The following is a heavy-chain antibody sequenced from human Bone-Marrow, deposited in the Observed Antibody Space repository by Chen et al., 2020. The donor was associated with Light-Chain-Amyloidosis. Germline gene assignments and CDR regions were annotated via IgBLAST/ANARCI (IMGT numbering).Heavy chain of an antibody. CDR1: GFTFSSYP. Sequence: EVQLLESGGGLVQPGGSLRLSCAASGFTFSSYPMSWVRQATGKGLEWISGISGSGSSTYYADSVKGRFTISRDNSKNTLYLQMNSLRAEDTAIYYCSREVTTNYGMDVWGQGTAVTVSS. J-gene: IGHJ6*02. D-gene: IGHD3-10*01. CDR2: ISGSGSST. V-gene: IGHV3-23*01. CDR3: SREVTTNYGMDV.